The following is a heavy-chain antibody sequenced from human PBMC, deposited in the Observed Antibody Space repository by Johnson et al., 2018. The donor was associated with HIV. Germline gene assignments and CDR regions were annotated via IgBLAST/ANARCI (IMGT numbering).Heavy chain of an antibody. CDR2: ISYDGSNK. CDR3: ARVRIIYSSSSHAFDI. V-gene: IGHV3-30-3*01. J-gene: IGHJ3*02. CDR1: GFTFSSYS. Sequence: QLVESGGGVVQPGRSLRLSCEASGFTFSSYSMHWVRQAPGKGLEWVAVISYDGSNKYYADSVKGRFTISRDNSKNTLYLQMSSLRVEDTAVYCCARVRIIYSSSSHAFDIWGQGTMVTVSS. D-gene: IGHD6-6*01.